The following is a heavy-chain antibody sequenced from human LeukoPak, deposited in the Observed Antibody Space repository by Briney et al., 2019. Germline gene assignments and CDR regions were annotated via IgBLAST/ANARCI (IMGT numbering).Heavy chain of an antibody. CDR3: ARDGYYGSGSYCWFDP. CDR1: DGSFSGYY. D-gene: IGHD3-10*01. Sequence: SETLSLTCAVYDGSFSGYYWSWIRQPPGKGLEWIGEINHSGSTNYNPSLKSRVTISVDTSKNQFSLKLSSVTAADTAVYYCARDGYYGSGSYCWFDPWGQGTLVTVSS. V-gene: IGHV4-34*01. J-gene: IGHJ5*02. CDR2: INHSGST.